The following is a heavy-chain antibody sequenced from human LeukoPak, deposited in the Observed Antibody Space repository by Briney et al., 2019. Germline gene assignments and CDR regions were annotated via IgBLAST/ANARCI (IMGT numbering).Heavy chain of an antibody. J-gene: IGHJ6*02. Sequence: ASVKVSCKASGYTFTSYGISWVRQAPGQGLEWMGWISAYNGNTNYAQKLQGRVTMTTDTSTSTAYMELRSLRSDDTAVYYCARELREMYSSGWFTAQDYYHYGMDVWGQGTTVTVSS. CDR3: ARELREMYSSGWFTAQDYYHYGMDV. CDR2: ISAYNGNT. CDR1: GYTFTSYG. D-gene: IGHD6-19*01. V-gene: IGHV1-18*01.